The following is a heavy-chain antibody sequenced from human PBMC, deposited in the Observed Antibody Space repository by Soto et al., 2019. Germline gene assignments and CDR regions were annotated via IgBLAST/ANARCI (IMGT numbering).Heavy chain of an antibody. V-gene: IGHV3-13*01. Sequence: GGSLRLSCAASGFTFSSYDMHWVRQATGKGLEWVSAIGTAGDTYYPGSVKGRFTISRENAKNSLYLQMNSLRAGDTAVYYCARGASLYSGSLANWFDPWGQGTLVTVSS. D-gene: IGHD1-26*01. CDR1: GFTFSSYD. CDR2: IGTAGDT. J-gene: IGHJ5*02. CDR3: ARGASLYSGSLANWFDP.